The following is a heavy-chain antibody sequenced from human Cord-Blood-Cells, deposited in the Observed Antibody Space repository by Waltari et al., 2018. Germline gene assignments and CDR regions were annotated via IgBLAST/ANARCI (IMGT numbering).Heavy chain of an antibody. CDR1: GGSISSYH. Sequence: QVQLQESGPGLVKPSETLSLTCTVSGGSISSYHWSWIRQPPGKGLEWIGYIYYSGSTNYTPSRKRRVTISVDTSKNQFSLKLSSVTAADTAVYYCFGSGSDAFDIWGQGTMVTVSS. CDR3: FGSGSDAFDI. J-gene: IGHJ3*02. CDR2: IYYSGST. D-gene: IGHD3-10*01. V-gene: IGHV4-59*01.